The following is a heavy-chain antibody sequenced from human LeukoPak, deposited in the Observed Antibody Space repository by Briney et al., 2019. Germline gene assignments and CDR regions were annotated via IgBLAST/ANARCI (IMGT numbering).Heavy chain of an antibody. CDR2: IYHSGST. Sequence: SGTLSLTCAVSGGSISSSNWWSWVRQPPGKGLEWIGEIYHSGSTNYNPSLKNRVTISVDKSKNQFSLKLSSVTAADTAVYYCARKRYSSSWYVEGWFDPWGQGTLVTVSS. CDR1: GGSISSSNW. J-gene: IGHJ5*02. V-gene: IGHV4-4*02. CDR3: ARKRYSSSWYVEGWFDP. D-gene: IGHD6-13*01.